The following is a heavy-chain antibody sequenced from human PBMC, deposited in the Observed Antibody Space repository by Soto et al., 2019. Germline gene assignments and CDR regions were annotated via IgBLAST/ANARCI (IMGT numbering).Heavy chain of an antibody. V-gene: IGHV5-10-1*01. CDR1: GYSFTSYW. Sequence: EVQLVQSGAEVKKPGESLRISCKGSGYSFTSYWISWVRQMPGKGLEWMGRIDPSDSYTNYSPSFQGHVTISADKSISTAYLQWSSLKASDTAMYYCARRGGYSYGFGYYYYGMDVWGQGTTVTVSS. CDR3: ARRGGYSYGFGYYYYGMDV. CDR2: IDPSDSYT. D-gene: IGHD5-18*01. J-gene: IGHJ6*02.